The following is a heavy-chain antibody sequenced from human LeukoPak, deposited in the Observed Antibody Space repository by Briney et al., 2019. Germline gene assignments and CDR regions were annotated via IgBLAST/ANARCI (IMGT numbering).Heavy chain of an antibody. D-gene: IGHD2-2*01. CDR2: INHSGST. Sequence: SETLSLTCAVYGGSFSGYYWSWIRQPPGKGLEWIGEINHSGSTNYNPSLKSRVTISVDTSKNQFSLKLNSVTAADTAVYYCARLLQYQLRYYYYGMDVWGQGTTVTVSS. CDR1: GGSFSGYY. V-gene: IGHV4-34*01. J-gene: IGHJ6*02. CDR3: ARLLQYQLRYYYYGMDV.